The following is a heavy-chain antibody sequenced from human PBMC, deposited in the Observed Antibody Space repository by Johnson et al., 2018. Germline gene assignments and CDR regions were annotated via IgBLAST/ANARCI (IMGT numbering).Heavy chain of an antibody. CDR2: ISYDGSNK. J-gene: IGHJ6*03. V-gene: IGHV3-30*18. Sequence: QVQLVQSGGGVVQPGRSLRLSCAASGFTFSSYGMHWVRQAPGKGLEWVAVISYDGSNKYYADSVKGRFTISRDNSKNTLYLQMNSLRAEDTAVYYCAKVAAAGTGYYYYYYMDVWGKGTTVTVSS. CDR1: GFTFSSYG. CDR3: AKVAAAGTGYYYYYYMDV. D-gene: IGHD6-13*01.